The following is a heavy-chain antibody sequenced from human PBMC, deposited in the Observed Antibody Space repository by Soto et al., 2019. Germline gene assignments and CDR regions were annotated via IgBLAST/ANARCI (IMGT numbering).Heavy chain of an antibody. CDR3: ARAVRGYSGYDSYYYYYGMDV. CDR2: IYPGDSDI. CDR1: GYSFTSYW. V-gene: IGHV5-51*01. Sequence: ESLKISCKGSGYSFTSYWIAWVRQVPGKGLELMGVIYPGDSDIRYSPSFQGQVTISADKSISTAYLQWSSLKASDTAMYYCARAVRGYSGYDSYYYYYGMDVWGQGTTVTVSS. J-gene: IGHJ6*02. D-gene: IGHD5-12*01.